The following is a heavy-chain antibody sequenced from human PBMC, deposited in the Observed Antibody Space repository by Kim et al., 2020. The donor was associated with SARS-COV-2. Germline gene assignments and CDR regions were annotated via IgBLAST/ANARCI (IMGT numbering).Heavy chain of an antibody. J-gene: IGHJ4*02. CDR3: ARDTGLVPIGLNWAGFFDY. CDR1: GFTFSSYA. Sequence: GGSLRLSCAASGFTFSSYAMHWVRQAPGKGLEWVAVISYDGSNKYYADSVKGRFTISRDNSKNTLYLQMNSLRAEDTAVYYCARDTGLVPIGLNWAGFFDYWGQGTLVTVSS. CDR2: ISYDGSNK. D-gene: IGHD2-8*02. V-gene: IGHV3-30*04.